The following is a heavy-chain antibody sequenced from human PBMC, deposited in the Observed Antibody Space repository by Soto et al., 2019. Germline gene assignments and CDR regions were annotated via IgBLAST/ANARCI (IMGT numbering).Heavy chain of an antibody. CDR3: AYRASRGPAGTLGF. Sequence: SGPTLVNPTQTLTLTSTFSGFLLRTSRGDVGWIRQPPGEALEWLALIYWDDDKRYSPSLKSRLTITKDTSKNQVVLTMTNMEPVDTATYYFAYRASRGPAGTLGFWCQGILVTL. D-gene: IGHD6-13*01. CDR1: GFLLRTSRGD. J-gene: IGHJ4*02. V-gene: IGHV2-5*02. CDR2: IYWDDDK.